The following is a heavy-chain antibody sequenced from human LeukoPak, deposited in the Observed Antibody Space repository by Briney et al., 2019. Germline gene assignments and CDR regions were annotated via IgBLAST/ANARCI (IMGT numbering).Heavy chain of an antibody. D-gene: IGHD3-22*01. CDR3: AREVLQDYYDSSGFDY. V-gene: IGHV3-30*16. CDR2: ISYDGSNK. J-gene: IGHJ4*02. Sequence: GGSLKLSFAGSGFPFKNYGMHRVRQAPGQGLEWGAVISYDGSNKYYADSVKGRFTISRDNSKNTLYLQMNSLRAEDTAVYYCAREVLQDYYDSSGFDYWGQGTLVTVSS. CDR1: GFPFKNYG.